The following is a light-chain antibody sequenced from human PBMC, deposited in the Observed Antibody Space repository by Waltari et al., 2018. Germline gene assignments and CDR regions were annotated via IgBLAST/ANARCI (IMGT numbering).Light chain of an antibody. CDR3: CSRAGTYTWL. J-gene: IGLJ2*01. Sequence: QSALSQPLSVSGSPGQSVTISCTGTSHDVGGYYYVSWFQQFPGKAPTLIIYDVTRRHSGVPARLSGSKSGNTASLTISGLQVEDEATYYCCSRAGTYTWLFGGGTKVTVL. V-gene: IGLV2-11*02. CDR2: DVT. CDR1: SHDVGGYYY.